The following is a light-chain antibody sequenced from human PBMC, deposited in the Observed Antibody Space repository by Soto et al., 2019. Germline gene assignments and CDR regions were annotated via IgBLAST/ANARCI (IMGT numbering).Light chain of an antibody. CDR2: ELS. CDR3: CSYAGSSTMV. V-gene: IGLV2-23*02. J-gene: IGLJ1*01. Sequence: SVLTPPASVSGSPGQSLTICCTATSSDVGSYNVVSWYHQHPAKPPKLMIYELSKRPTGVSNRFSVSNPGNTAALTISGLQAEDEADYYCCSYAGSSTMVFGTGTKVTV. CDR1: SSDVGSYNV.